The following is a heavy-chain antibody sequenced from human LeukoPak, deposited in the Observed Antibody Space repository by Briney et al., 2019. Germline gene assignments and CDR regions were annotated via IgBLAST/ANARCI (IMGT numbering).Heavy chain of an antibody. CDR3: AKDQGRGYCSGVSCYVPDY. J-gene: IGHJ4*02. CDR2: ISGSGGST. Sequence: GGSLRLSCAASGFTFSSYAMNWVRQAPGKGLGWVSAISGSGGSTYYADSVKGRFTITRDNSKNTLYLQMYSRRAEDTAVYYCAKDQGRGYCSGVSCYVPDYWGQGTLVTVSS. CDR1: GFTFSSYA. V-gene: IGHV3-23*01. D-gene: IGHD2-15*01.